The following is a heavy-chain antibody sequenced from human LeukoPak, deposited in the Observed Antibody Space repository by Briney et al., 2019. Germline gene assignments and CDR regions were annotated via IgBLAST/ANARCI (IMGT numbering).Heavy chain of an antibody. J-gene: IGHJ3*02. Sequence: SETLSLTCTVSGGSISSGDYYWSWIRQPPGKGLEWIGEINHSGSTSYNPSLKSRVTISVDTSKNQFSLKLTSVTAADTAVYYCARVRSAFDIWGQGTMVTVFS. CDR3: ARVRSAFDI. CDR1: GGSISSGDYY. V-gene: IGHV4-61*08. D-gene: IGHD3-3*01. CDR2: INHSGST.